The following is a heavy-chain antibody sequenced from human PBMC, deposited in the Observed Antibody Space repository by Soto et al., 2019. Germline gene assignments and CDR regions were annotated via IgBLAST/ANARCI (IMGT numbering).Heavy chain of an antibody. CDR1: GFTFSSYS. CDR3: ARGPAVAGPRLDYYYYGMDV. D-gene: IGHD6-19*01. CDR2: ISSSSSTI. V-gene: IGHV3-48*01. J-gene: IGHJ6*02. Sequence: EVQLVESGGGLVQPGGSLRLSCAASGFTFSSYSMNWVRQAPGKGLEWVSYISSSSSTIYYADSVKGLFTISRDNAKNSLYLQMNSLRAEDTAVYYCARGPAVAGPRLDYYYYGMDVWGQGTTVTVSS.